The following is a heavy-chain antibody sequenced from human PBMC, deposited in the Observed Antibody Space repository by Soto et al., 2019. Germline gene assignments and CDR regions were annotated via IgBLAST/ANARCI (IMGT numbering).Heavy chain of an antibody. J-gene: IGHJ6*02. D-gene: IGHD5-18*01. CDR3: ARIGARGDTAMAYYYYGMDV. CDR2: ISSSGSTI. CDR1: GFTFSDYY. V-gene: IGHV3-11*01. Sequence: GGSLRLSCAASGFTFSDYYMSWIRQAPGKGLEWVSYISSSGSTIYYADSVKGRFTISRDNAKNSLYLQMNSLRAEDTAVYYCARIGARGDTAMAYYYYGMDVWGQGTTVTVSS.